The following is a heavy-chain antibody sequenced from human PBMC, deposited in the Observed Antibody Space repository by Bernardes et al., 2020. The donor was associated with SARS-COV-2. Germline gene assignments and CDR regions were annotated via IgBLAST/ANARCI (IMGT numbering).Heavy chain of an antibody. CDR3: AKGRSTTGVTRAFDV. V-gene: IGHV3-23*01. D-gene: IGHD1-1*01. Sequence: GGSLRLSCAASGFTFSRYAMTWVRQAPGKGLDWVSVVNWHGDITYYADSVKGRFTISRDNSKNMVYLQMNSLRAEDTALYYCAKGRSTTGVTRAFDVWGQGTMVTVSS. J-gene: IGHJ3*01. CDR1: GFTFSRYA. CDR2: VNWHGDIT.